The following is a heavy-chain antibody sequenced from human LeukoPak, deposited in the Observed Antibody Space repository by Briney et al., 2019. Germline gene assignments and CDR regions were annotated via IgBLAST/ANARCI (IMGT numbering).Heavy chain of an antibody. CDR3: ARGGGAMGNGDSYLDY. D-gene: IGHD1-26*01. CDR2: IYSSGST. J-gene: IGHJ4*02. V-gene: IGHV4-30-4*07. Sequence: SQTLSLTCAVSGGSITTGAFFWSWIRQPPGQGPEWIEYIYSSGSTYYNPSLKSRVFISVDTSKNQLSLRVTSVTAADTAVYYCARGGGAMGNGDSYLDYWGQGTLVTVSS. CDR1: GGSITTGAFF.